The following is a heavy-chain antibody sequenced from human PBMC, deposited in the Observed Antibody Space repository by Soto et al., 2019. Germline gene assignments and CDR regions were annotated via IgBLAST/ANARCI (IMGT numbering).Heavy chain of an antibody. V-gene: IGHV1-2*02. J-gene: IGHJ4*02. Sequence: GAVKVSGNPAGYTFIAYYIHWVRHAPGQGLEWMGWISPHSGGTNYAQKFQGRVTMTRDTSITTVYMELSRLRSDDTAVYFCAKDSMSGYDYHSFDFWGQGALVTVSS. CDR1: GYTFIAYY. CDR2: ISPHSGGT. CDR3: AKDSMSGYDYHSFDF. D-gene: IGHD5-12*01.